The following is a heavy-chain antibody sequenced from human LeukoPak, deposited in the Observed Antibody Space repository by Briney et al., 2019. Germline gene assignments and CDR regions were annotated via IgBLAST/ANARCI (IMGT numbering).Heavy chain of an antibody. CDR2: MNPNSGNT. V-gene: IGHV1-8*02. CDR1: GGTFSSYA. Sequence: ASVKVSCKASGGTFSSYAINWVRQATGQGLEWMGWMNPNSGNTGYAQKFQGRVTMTRNTSISTAYMELSSLRSEDTAVYYCARAPVRFDYVWGSYRFSPYYYYGMDVWGQGTTVTVSS. D-gene: IGHD3-16*02. J-gene: IGHJ6*02. CDR3: ARAPVRFDYVWGSYRFSPYYYYGMDV.